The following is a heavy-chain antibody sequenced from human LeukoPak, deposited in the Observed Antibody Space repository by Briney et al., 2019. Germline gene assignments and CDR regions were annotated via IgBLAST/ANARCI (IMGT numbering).Heavy chain of an antibody. J-gene: IGHJ4*02. D-gene: IGHD6-25*01. Sequence: AAVKVSCKASGYTFTSYFMHWMRQAPGQGPEWMGIINPRGGSTEYSHKFQGRLTMTSDTSTSTVYMELNSLRSEDTAVYFCARVGVTAATADYWAQGTLVTVSS. CDR3: ARVGVTAATADY. CDR1: GYTFTSYF. CDR2: INPRGGST. V-gene: IGHV1-46*01.